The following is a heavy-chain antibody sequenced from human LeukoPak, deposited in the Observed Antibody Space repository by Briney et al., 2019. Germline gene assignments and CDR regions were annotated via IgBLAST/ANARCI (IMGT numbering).Heavy chain of an antibody. CDR3: AISNSGYYFDY. V-gene: IGHV4-59*01. CDR1: GGSISSYY. CDR2: IYYSGST. Sequence: SETLSLTCTVSGGSISSYYWSWIRQPPGKGLEWIGYIYYSGSTNYNPSLKSRVTISVDTSKNQFSLKLSSVTAADTAVYYCAISNSGYYFDYWGQGTLVTVSS. D-gene: IGHD6-25*01. J-gene: IGHJ4*02.